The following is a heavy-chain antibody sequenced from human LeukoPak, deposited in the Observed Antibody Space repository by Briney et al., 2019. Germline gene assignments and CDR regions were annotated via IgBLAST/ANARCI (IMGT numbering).Heavy chain of an antibody. CDR3: ARGVAASYYYYYMDV. V-gene: IGHV4-59*01. D-gene: IGHD2-15*01. Sequence: SETLSLTCTVSGGSISNYYRSWIRQPPGKGLEWIGYIYSSGSTNYNPSLKSRVTISVDTSKNQFSLKLSSVTAADTAVYYCARGVAASYYYYYMDVWGKGTTVTVSS. CDR2: IYSSGST. J-gene: IGHJ6*03. CDR1: GGSISNYY.